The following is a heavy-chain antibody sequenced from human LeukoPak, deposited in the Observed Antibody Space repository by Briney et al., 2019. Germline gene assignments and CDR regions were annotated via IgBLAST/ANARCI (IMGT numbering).Heavy chain of an antibody. J-gene: IGHJ3*02. Sequence: ASVKVSCKASGYTFTSYGISWVRQAPGQGLEWTGWISAYNGNTNYAQKLQGRVTMTTDTSTSTAYMELRSLRSDDTAVYYCARGIPDIVVVVAADDAFDIWGQGTMVTVSS. CDR3: ARGIPDIVVVVAADDAFDI. D-gene: IGHD2-15*01. CDR2: ISAYNGNT. V-gene: IGHV1-18*04. CDR1: GYTFTSYG.